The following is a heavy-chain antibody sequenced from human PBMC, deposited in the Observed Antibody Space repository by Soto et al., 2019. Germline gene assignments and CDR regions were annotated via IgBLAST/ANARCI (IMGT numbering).Heavy chain of an antibody. CDR1: GFAFDDYV. CDR2: ITWNGGTI. D-gene: IGHD6-13*01. CDR3: AKGGSAALIAPSGRDNWFDP. J-gene: IGHJ5*02. V-gene: IGHV3-9*01. Sequence: SLRLSGASSGFAFDDYVMHWVRQPPGRGLDLVSGITWNGGTIRYVDSVKGRFTISRDNAENSLYLQMNSLRPEDTAVYYCAKGGSAALIAPSGRDNWFDPWGQGTQVTVSS.